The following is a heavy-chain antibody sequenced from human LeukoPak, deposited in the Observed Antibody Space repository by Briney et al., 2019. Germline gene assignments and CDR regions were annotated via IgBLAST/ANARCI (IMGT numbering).Heavy chain of an antibody. CDR2: INHSGST. D-gene: IGHD5-18*01. CDR1: GGSFSGYY. V-gene: IGHV4-34*01. Sequence: SETLSLTCAVYGGSFSGYYWSWIRQPPGKGLEWIGEINHSGSTNYNPSLKSRVTISVDTSKNQFSLKLSSVTAADTAVYYCARGWRWIQLWLGYFDYWGQGTLVTVSS. CDR3: ARGWRWIQLWLGYFDY. J-gene: IGHJ4*02.